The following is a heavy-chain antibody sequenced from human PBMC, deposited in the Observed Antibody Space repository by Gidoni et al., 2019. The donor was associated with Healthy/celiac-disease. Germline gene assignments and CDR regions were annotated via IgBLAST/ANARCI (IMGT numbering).Heavy chain of an antibody. CDR1: GYTFTSYI. Sequence: QVQLVQSGAEVKKPGASVKVSCTASGYTFTSYIITWVRQATGQGLEWMGWMNPNSGKTGYAQKFQGRVTMNRNTSISTAYMELSSLRSEDTAVYYCARGYSPQYYDFWSGWGWYFDLWGRGTLVTVSS. V-gene: IGHV1-8*01. D-gene: IGHD3-3*01. CDR3: ARGYSPQYYDFWSGWGWYFDL. J-gene: IGHJ2*01. CDR2: MNPNSGKT.